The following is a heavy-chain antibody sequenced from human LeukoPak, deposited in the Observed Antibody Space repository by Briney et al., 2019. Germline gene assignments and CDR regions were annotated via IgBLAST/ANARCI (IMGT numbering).Heavy chain of an antibody. CDR3: AKGLHSSSWYSDS. J-gene: IGHJ4*02. CDR2: ITGNGVST. V-gene: IGHV3-23*01. CDR1: GFTFNTYT. D-gene: IGHD6-13*01. Sequence: GGSLRLSCAASGFTFNTYTMSWVRLVPGKGLEWVSLITGNGVSTYYADSVKGRFTISRDNSKNTLYLQMNSLRAEDTAVYYCAKGLHSSSWYSDSWGQGTLVTVSS.